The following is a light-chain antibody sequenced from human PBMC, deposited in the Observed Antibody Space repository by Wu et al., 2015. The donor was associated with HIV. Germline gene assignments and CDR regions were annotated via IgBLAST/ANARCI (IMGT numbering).Light chain of an antibody. CDR2: AAS. V-gene: IGKV3-15*01. CDR1: QGVGKY. CDR3: QQYEHWPPLT. Sequence: EIVMTQSPDTLSLSPGESATLSCRASQGVGKYVAWYQQKPGQAPRLLVSAASTRASGVPARFSGSGSGTEFALTIDSLQSEDSAIYFCQQYEHWPPLTFGGGPRWKS. J-gene: IGKJ4*01.